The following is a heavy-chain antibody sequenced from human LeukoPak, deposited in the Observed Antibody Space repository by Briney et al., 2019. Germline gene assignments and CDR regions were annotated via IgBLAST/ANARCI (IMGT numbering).Heavy chain of an antibody. V-gene: IGHV4-59*01. CDR2: LSKSGNT. CDR1: GGSISSYY. D-gene: IGHD3-9*01. CDR3: ARARYVNSFYAFDI. J-gene: IGHJ3*02. Sequence: SETLSLTCTVSGGSISSYYWSWIRLPPGKGLEWIGYLSKSGNTNYSPSLKSRVTIFGDTSKNQFFLELSSVTAADTAMYYCARARYVNSFYAFDIWGQGTLVTVSS.